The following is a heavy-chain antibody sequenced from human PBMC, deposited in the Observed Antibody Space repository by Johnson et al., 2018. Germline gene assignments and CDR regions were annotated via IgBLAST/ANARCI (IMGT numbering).Heavy chain of an antibody. CDR3: ARNRVVVMVSDAFDI. J-gene: IGHJ3*02. CDR1: GFTFSSYG. CDR2: IKQDGSEK. V-gene: IGHV3-30*03. Sequence: QVQLVQSGGGVVQPGRSXRLSCAGSGFTFSSYGMHWVRQAPGKGLEWVANIKQDGSEKYYTDSVKGRFTISRDNSKNTLYLQMNSLRAEDTAVYYCARNRVVVMVSDAFDIWGQGTVVTVSS. D-gene: IGHD2-15*01.